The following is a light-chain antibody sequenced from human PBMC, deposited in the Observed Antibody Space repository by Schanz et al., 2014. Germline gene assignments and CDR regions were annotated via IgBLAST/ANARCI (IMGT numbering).Light chain of an antibody. CDR2: AAS. J-gene: IGKJ5*01. Sequence: EVVLTQSPGTLSLSPGERATLSCRASQSVSSSYLAWYQQKPGQAPRLLIYAASSRATGIPDRFSGSGSGTDFTLTISRLEPEDFAVYYCQQRNNWPLTFGQGTRLEIK. V-gene: IGKV3D-20*02. CDR3: QQRNNWPLT. CDR1: QSVSSSY.